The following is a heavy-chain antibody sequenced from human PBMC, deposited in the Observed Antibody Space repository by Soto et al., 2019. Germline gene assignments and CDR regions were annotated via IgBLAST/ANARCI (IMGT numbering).Heavy chain of an antibody. CDR3: ARAPLFVGYYYYMDV. Sequence: EVQLVESGGGLVKPGGSLRLSCEASGFTFSSYSMNWVRQAPGKGLEWVSSISYRSDYIYADSVKGRFTISRDNARNSLYLQINILSAEDTAVYFCARAPLFVGYYYYMDVWGKGTTVTVSS. CDR2: ISYRSDYI. V-gene: IGHV3-21*06. J-gene: IGHJ6*03. D-gene: IGHD2-2*03. CDR1: GFTFSSYS.